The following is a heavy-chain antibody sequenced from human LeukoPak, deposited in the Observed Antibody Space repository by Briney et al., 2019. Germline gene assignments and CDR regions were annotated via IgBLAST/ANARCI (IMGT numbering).Heavy chain of an antibody. D-gene: IGHD3-22*01. CDR3: ASIYEYYDSSGYSGY. CDR2: IIPIFGTA. V-gene: IGHV1-69*13. J-gene: IGHJ4*02. Sequence: SVKVSCKASGGTFSSYAISWVRQAPGQGLEWMGGIIPIFGTANYAQKFQGRVTITADESTSTAYMELSSLRSEDTAVYYCASIYEYYDSSGYSGYWGQGTLVTVSS. CDR1: GGTFSSYA.